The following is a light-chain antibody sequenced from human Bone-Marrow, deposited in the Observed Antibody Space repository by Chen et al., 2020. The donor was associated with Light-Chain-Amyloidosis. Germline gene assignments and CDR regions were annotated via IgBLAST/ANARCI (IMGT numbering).Light chain of an antibody. CDR3: QSADSSGTYEVI. Sequence: SYELTQPPSVSVYRGQTARITCSGDDLPTKYAYWYQQKPGQAPVLVIHRDTERPSGISERFSGSSSGTTATLTISGVQAEDEADYHCQSADSSGTYEVIFGGGTKLTVL. CDR2: RDT. J-gene: IGLJ2*01. CDR1: DLPTKY. V-gene: IGLV3-25*03.